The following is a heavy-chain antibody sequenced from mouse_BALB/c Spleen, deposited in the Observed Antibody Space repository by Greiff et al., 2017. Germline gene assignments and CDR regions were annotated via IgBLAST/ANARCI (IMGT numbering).Heavy chain of an antibody. CDR1: GYSFTSYW. J-gene: IGHJ2*01. Sequence: EVQLQQSGTVLVRPGASVKMSCKASGYSFTSYWMHWVKQRPGQGLEWIGAIYPGNSDTSYTQKFKGKAKLTAVTSASTAYMELSSLTNEDSAVYYCTREETGDYLDYWGQGTTLTVSS. D-gene: IGHD4-1*01. V-gene: IGHV1-5*01. CDR2: IYPGNSDT. CDR3: TREETGDYLDY.